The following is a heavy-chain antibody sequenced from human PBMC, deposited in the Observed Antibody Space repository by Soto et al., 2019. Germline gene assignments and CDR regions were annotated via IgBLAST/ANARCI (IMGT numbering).Heavy chain of an antibody. D-gene: IGHD3-9*01. CDR3: ARDSSYYDILTGYWGPYMDV. Sequence: SETLSLTCTVSGGSISSYYWSWIRQPPGKGLEWIGYIYYSGSTNYNPSLKSRVTISVDTSKNQFSLKLSSVTAADTAVYYCARDSSYYDILTGYWGPYMDVWGKGTTVTVSS. V-gene: IGHV4-59*01. J-gene: IGHJ6*03. CDR2: IYYSGST. CDR1: GGSISSYY.